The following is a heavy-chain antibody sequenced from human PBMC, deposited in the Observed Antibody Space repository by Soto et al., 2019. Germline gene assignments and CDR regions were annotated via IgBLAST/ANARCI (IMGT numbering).Heavy chain of an antibody. CDR1: GGSMIAYV. J-gene: IGHJ4*02. Sequence: SATLSLTCSVSGGSMIAYVGSWLRQTPGKGLEWIGYIYYLGSTDYNPSLKSRVTISVDTSKRQFSLRLTSVTAADTAVYYCARDGYDGSGSPYPAYWGPGTQVTVSS. CDR3: ARDGYDGSGSPYPAY. CDR2: IYYLGST. D-gene: IGHD3-10*01. V-gene: IGHV4-59*12.